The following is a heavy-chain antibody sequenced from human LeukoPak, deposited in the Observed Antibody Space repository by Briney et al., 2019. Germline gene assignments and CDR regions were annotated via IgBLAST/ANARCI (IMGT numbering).Heavy chain of an antibody. V-gene: IGHV3-7*04. CDR2: IKQDGSEK. CDR1: GFTFSSYW. Sequence: PGGSLRLSCAASGFTFSSYWMSWVRQAPGKGLEWVANIKQDGSEKYYVDSVKGRFTISRDNSKNTLNLQMNSLRAEDTAVYYCARAWPQAYFDYWGQGTLVTVSS. J-gene: IGHJ4*02. CDR3: ARAWPQAYFDY.